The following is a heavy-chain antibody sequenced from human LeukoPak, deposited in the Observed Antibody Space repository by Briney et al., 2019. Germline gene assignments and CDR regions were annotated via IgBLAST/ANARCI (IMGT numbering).Heavy chain of an antibody. D-gene: IGHD6-19*01. J-gene: IGHJ5*02. V-gene: IGHV4-4*07. Sequence: PSETLSLTCTVSGGSISSYYWSWIRQPAGKGLEWIGRIYTSGSTNYNPSLKSRVTMLVDTSKNQFSLKLSSVTAADTAVYYCARESGSIAVAGIIDPWGQGTLVTVSS. CDR3: ARESGSIAVAGIIDP. CDR2: IYTSGST. CDR1: GGSISSYY.